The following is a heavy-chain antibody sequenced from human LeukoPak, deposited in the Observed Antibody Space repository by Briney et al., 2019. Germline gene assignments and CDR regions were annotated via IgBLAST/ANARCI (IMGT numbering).Heavy chain of an antibody. CDR1: GGSITNYY. V-gene: IGHV4-4*07. CDR2: VDTSGNS. J-gene: IGHJ5*02. CDR3: ARGRGYSTTWSRPPNWFDP. D-gene: IGHD2-8*01. Sequence: PSETLSLTCTVSGGSITNYYWSWLRQPAGKGLEWIGRVDTSGNSNYNPSLKSRVTMSLDTSKNQLSLKVTSVTAADTAVYYCARGRGYSTTWSRPPNWFDPWGQGTLVTVSS.